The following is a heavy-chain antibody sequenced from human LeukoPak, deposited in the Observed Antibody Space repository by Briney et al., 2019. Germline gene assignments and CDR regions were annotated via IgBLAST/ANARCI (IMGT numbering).Heavy chain of an antibody. V-gene: IGHV3-23*01. CDR3: AITNSGYSSSYYYYGMDV. D-gene: IGHD5-18*01. J-gene: IGHJ6*02. CDR1: GFTFTSYS. Sequence: GGSLRLSCAASGFTFTSYSMNWVRQAPGKGLEWVSTISGGGGSTYYADSVKGRFTISRDNSKNTLYLQVNSLRAEDTAVYYCAITNSGYSSSYYYYGMDVWGQGTTVTVSS. CDR2: ISGGGGST.